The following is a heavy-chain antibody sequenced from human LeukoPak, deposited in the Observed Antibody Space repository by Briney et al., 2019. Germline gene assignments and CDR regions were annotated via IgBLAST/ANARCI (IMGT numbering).Heavy chain of an antibody. CDR3: AKPSPYGGYVPDY. J-gene: IGHJ4*02. V-gene: IGHV3-21*01. CDR2: ISSGSSYI. Sequence: GGSLRLSCAASGFTFSSYSMNWVRQAPGKGLEWVSSISSGSSYIYYADSVKGRFTISRDNAKNSLYLQMNSLRAEDTAVYYCAKPSPYGGYVPDYWGQGTLVTVSS. D-gene: IGHD5-12*01. CDR1: GFTFSSYS.